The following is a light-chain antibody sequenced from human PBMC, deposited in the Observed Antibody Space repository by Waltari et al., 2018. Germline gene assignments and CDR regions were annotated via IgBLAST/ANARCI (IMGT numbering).Light chain of an antibody. CDR3: NSRDNNGHV. V-gene: IGLV3-19*01. J-gene: IGLJ1*01. Sequence: SSELTQDPAVSVALGQTVRITCPGDSLSRYFSSWYQQKPGQAPVLVMYGENNRPSRIPDRFSGSTSGNTVSLTITGAQAEDEAVYYCNSRDNNGHVFGAGTKVTVL. CDR2: GEN. CDR1: SLSRYF.